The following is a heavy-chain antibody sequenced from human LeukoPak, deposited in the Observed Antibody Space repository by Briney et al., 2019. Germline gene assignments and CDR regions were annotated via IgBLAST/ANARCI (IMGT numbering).Heavy chain of an antibody. J-gene: IGHJ4*02. D-gene: IGHD3-22*01. CDR2: ISGSGGST. CDR3: AIPNPYDSSGYFDF. Sequence: GGSLRLSCAASGFTFSSYAMSWVRQAPGKGLEWVSAISGSGGSTYYADSVKGRFTISRDNSKNTLYLQMNTLRAEDTAVYYCAIPNPYDSSGYFDFWGQGTLVTVSS. CDR1: GFTFSSYA. V-gene: IGHV3-23*01.